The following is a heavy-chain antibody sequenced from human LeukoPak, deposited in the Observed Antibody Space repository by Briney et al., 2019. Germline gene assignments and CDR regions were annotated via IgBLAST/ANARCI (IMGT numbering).Heavy chain of an antibody. J-gene: IGHJ4*02. CDR3: ARSHYYYGSGSYNFDY. D-gene: IGHD3-10*01. Sequence: PSETLSLTCAVYGGSFSGYYWSWIRQPPGKGLEWIGEINHSGSTNYNPSLKSRVTISVDTSKNQFSLKLSSVTAADTAVYYCARSHYYYGSGSYNFDYWGQGTLVTVSS. V-gene: IGHV4-34*01. CDR1: GGSFSGYY. CDR2: INHSGST.